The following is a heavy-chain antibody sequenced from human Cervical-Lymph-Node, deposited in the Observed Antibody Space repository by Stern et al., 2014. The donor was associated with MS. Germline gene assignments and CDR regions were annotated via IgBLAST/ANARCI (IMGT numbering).Heavy chain of an antibody. CDR2: IIPIFGTD. J-gene: IGHJ4*02. CDR1: GGTFSSYV. Sequence: VQLVESGAEVKKPGSSVKVSCKASGGTFSSYVISWVRQAPGQGLEWMGGIIPIFGTDDYAHKFQGSDTIPATESTSTAYMELTRLRSEDTAVYYCARGSTIITDYFDYWGQGTLVTVSS. CDR3: ARGSTIITDYFDY. V-gene: IGHV1-69*01. D-gene: IGHD5/OR15-5a*01.